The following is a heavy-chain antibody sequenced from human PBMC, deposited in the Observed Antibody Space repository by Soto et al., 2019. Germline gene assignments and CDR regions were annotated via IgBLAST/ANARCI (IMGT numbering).Heavy chain of an antibody. CDR3: ARSSYDFWSGYRGGGMDV. V-gene: IGHV3-30-3*01. CDR1: GFTFSSYA. CDR2: ISYDGSNK. D-gene: IGHD3-3*01. J-gene: IGHJ6*02. Sequence: QVQLVESGGGVVQPGRSLRLSCAASGFTFSSYAMHWVRQAPGKGLEWVAVISYDGSNKYYADSVKGRFTISRDNSKNTLYLQMNRLRAEDTAVYYCARSSYDFWSGYRGGGMDVWGQGTTVTVSS.